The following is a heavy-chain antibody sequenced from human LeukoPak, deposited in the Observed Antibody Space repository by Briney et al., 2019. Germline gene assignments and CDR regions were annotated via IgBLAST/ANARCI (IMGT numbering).Heavy chain of an antibody. J-gene: IGHJ5*02. Sequence: KFQGRVTITSDTSASTAYMELSSLRSEDTAVYYCARGSRWISALWFDPWGQGTLVTVSS. D-gene: IGHD5-12*01. V-gene: IGHV1-3*01. CDR3: ARGSRWISALWFDP.